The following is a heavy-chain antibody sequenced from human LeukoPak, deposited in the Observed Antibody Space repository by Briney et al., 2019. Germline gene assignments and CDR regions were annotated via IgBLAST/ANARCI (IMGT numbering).Heavy chain of an antibody. D-gene: IGHD2-15*01. CDR2: INPSGGST. CDR3: ASTPGRQDYYYYMDV. J-gene: IGHJ6*03. CDR1: GYTFTSYY. Sequence: ASVKVSCKASGYTFTSYYMHWVRQAPGQGLERMGIINPSGGSTSYAQKFQGRVTMTRDTSTSTVYLELSSLRSEDTAVYYCASTPGRQDYYYYMDVWGKGTTVTVSS. V-gene: IGHV1-46*01.